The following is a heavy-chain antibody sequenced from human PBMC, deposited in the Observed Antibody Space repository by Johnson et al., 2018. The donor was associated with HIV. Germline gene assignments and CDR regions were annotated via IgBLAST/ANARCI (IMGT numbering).Heavy chain of an antibody. CDR3: ARDMAAAGKGGAFDI. Sequence: VQLVECGGGVVRPGRSLRLSCAASGFNFDDYGMSWVRQTPGEGLEWVSGINWNGGSTGYADSVKGRFTISRDHAKNTLYLQMNSLRAEDTALYYCARDMAAAGKGGAFDIWGQGTMVTVSS. CDR1: GFNFDDYG. V-gene: IGHV3-20*04. D-gene: IGHD6-13*01. J-gene: IGHJ3*02. CDR2: INWNGGST.